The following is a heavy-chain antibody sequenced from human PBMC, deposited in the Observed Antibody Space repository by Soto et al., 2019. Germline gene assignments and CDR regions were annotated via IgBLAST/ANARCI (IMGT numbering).Heavy chain of an antibody. CDR1: GGSFSGYY. D-gene: IGHD1-7*01. Sequence: PSETLSLTCAVYGGSFSGYYWSWIRQHPGKGLEWIGYIYYSGSTYYNPSLKSRATISVDTSKNQFSLKLSSVTAADTAVYYCARQTYNWNYHWFDPWGQGTLVTVSS. J-gene: IGHJ5*02. V-gene: IGHV4-34*01. CDR2: IYYSGST. CDR3: ARQTYNWNYHWFDP.